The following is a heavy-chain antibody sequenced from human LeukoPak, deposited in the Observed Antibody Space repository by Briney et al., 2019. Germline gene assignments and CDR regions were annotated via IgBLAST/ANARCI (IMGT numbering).Heavy chain of an antibody. CDR2: IYYSGST. V-gene: IGHV4-31*03. CDR1: GGSISSGGYY. Sequence: SQTLSLTCTVSGGSISSGGYYWSWIRQHPGKGLEWIGYIYYSGSTYYNPSLKSRVTISVDTSKNQFSLKLSSVTAADTAVYYCARQSKRGIAARPSPDYWGQGTLVTVSS. CDR3: ARQSKRGIAARPSPDY. D-gene: IGHD6-6*01. J-gene: IGHJ4*02.